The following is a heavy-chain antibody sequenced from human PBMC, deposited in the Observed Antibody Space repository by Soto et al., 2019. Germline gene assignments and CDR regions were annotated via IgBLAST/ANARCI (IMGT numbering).Heavy chain of an antibody. CDR2: IYYSGST. CDR3: ARTQAIAAAGFNWFDP. J-gene: IGHJ5*02. CDR1: GGSISSSSYY. D-gene: IGHD6-13*01. V-gene: IGHV4-39*01. Sequence: PSETLSLTCTVSGGSISSSSYYWGWIRQPPGKGLEWIGSIYYSGSTYYNPSLKSRVTISVDTSKNQFSLKLSSVTAADTAVYYCARTQAIAAAGFNWFDPWGQGTLVTVSS.